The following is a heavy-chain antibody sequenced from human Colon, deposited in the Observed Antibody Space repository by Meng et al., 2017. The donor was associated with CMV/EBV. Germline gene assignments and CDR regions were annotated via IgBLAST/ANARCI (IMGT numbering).Heavy chain of an antibody. CDR2: ISGSGGST. J-gene: IGHJ4*02. V-gene: IGHV3-23*01. CDR1: GFTFSSYA. D-gene: IGHD6-19*01. CDR3: AKIRGPYSSGWYGDY. Sequence: GESLKISCAASGFTFSSYAMSWVRQAPGKGLEWVSAISGSGGSTYYADPVKGRFTISRDNSKNTLYLQMNSLRAEDTAVYYCAKIRGPYSSGWYGDYWGQGTLVTVSS.